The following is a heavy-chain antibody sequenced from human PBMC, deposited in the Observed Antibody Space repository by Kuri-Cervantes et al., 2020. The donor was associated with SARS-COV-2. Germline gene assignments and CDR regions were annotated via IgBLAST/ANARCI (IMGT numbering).Heavy chain of an antibody. V-gene: IGHV3-33*06. CDR1: GFTFSSYG. CDR2: IWYDGSNK. D-gene: IGHD3-3*01. Sequence: GGSLRLSCAASGFTFSSYGMHWVRQAPGKGLEWVAVIWYDGSNKYYADSVKGRFTISRDNSKNTLYLQMNSLRAEDTAVYYCAKDLTIFGVAYYFDYWGQGTLVTVSS. J-gene: IGHJ4*02. CDR3: AKDLTIFGVAYYFDY.